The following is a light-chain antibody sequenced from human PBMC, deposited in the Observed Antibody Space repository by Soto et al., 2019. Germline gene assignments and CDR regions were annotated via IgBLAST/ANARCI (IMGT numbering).Light chain of an antibody. CDR2: DSY. Sequence: EIQVTQSHPNLSASLGDSFTISGRASQTISTWMAWYQQKPGKAPKLLLYDSYTLQSGVASRSSGSGTGTELARIRTSLQPDDSATYYCHQYTNTNNPWMFGQGTKVEIK. CDR1: QTISTW. CDR3: HQYTNTNNPWM. V-gene: IGKV1-5*01. J-gene: IGKJ1*01.